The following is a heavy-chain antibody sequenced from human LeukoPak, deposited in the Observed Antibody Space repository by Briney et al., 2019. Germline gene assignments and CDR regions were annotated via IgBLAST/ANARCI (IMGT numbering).Heavy chain of an antibody. D-gene: IGHD2-2*01. CDR3: ARDRGCSSTSCYVFDY. CDR1: GGSISNYY. V-gene: IGHV4-4*07. Sequence: SETLSLTCTVSGGSISNYYWSWIRQPTGKGLEWIGRIYPSGTTTYNPSLKSRVTMSVDTSKNQFSLKLTSLTAADTAVYYCARDRGCSSTSCYVFDYWGQGTLVTVSS. CDR2: IYPSGTT. J-gene: IGHJ4*02.